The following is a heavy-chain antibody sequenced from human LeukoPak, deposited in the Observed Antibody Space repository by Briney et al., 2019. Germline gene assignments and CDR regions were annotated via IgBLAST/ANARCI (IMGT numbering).Heavy chain of an antibody. CDR2: IIPIFGTA. CDR3: ARDRRHGDYDEY. J-gene: IGHJ4*02. Sequence: ASVKFCCNASGGTFSSYAISWVRQAPGHGLEWMGGIIPIFGTANYAQKFQGRVTITADESTSTAYMKLSSLRSEDTAVYYCARDRRHGDYDEYWDQGTLVAVSS. V-gene: IGHV1-69*13. CDR1: GGTFSSYA. D-gene: IGHD4-17*01.